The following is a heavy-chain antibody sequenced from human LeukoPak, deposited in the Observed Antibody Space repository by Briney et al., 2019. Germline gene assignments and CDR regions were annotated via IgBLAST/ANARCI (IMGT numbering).Heavy chain of an antibody. D-gene: IGHD3-10*01. V-gene: IGHV6-1*01. J-gene: IGHJ4*02. CDR3: ARGIRHYYGSGTKWDS. CDR1: GDSVSSNSAV. Sequence: SQTLSLTCAISGDSVSSNSAVWNWIRQSPSRGLEWLGRTYYKSKWYYDYAVSVKSRITINPDTSKNQFSLQLNSVTPEDTAMYYCARGIRHYYGSGTKWDSWGQGTLVTVSS. CDR2: TYYKSKWYY.